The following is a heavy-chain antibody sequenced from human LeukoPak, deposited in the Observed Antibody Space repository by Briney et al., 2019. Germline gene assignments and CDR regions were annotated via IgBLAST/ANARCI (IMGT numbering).Heavy chain of an antibody. V-gene: IGHV3-9*01. CDR3: AKGSQFSYSDRDGYNFGY. CDR1: GFTFDDYA. CDR2: ISWNSGSI. Sequence: GGSLRLSCAASGFTFDDYAMHWVRQAPGKGLEWVSGISWNSGSIGYVDSVKGRFTISRDNAKNSLYLQMNSLRAEHTALYYCAKGSQFSYSDRDGYNFGYWGQGTLVTVSS. D-gene: IGHD5-24*01. J-gene: IGHJ4*02.